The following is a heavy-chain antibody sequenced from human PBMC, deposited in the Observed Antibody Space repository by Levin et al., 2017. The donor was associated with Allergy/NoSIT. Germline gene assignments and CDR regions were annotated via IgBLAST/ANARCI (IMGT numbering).Heavy chain of an antibody. Sequence: PGGSLRLSCAASGFTFSSYSMNWVRQAPGKGLEWVSYISSSSTTTYYADSEKGRFTISRDNAKNSLYLQMNSLRAEDTAIYYCAKNLNTDIAVAGTRPFGSWGQGTLVTVSS. CDR1: GFTFSSYS. J-gene: IGHJ4*02. CDR3: AKNLNTDIAVAGTRPFGS. CDR2: ISSSSTTT. D-gene: IGHD6-19*01. V-gene: IGHV3-48*01.